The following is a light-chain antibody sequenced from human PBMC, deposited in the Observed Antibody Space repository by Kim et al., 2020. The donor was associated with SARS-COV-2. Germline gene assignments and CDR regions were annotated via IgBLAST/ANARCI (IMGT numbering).Light chain of an antibody. J-gene: IGLJ2*01. V-gene: IGLV1-40*01. CDR1: SANIGEDYD. Sequence: QRVTISYTGSSANIGEDYDVHWYQQLTGIAPKLLFYGNSNRPSGVPDRFSGSKSGTSASLAITGLQAEDEADYYCQSYDSSLSDSVFGGGTQLTVL. CDR2: GNS. CDR3: QSYDSSLSDSV.